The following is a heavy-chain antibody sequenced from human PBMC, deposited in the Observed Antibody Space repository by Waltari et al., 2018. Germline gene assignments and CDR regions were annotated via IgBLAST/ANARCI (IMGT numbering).Heavy chain of an antibody. CDR1: GFTFRDEA. V-gene: IGHV3-23*01. CDR3: AKNSRWNLSWYFDL. Sequence: EVRLSESGGGLIQPGGSLRLSCGASGFTFRDEAMTWVRQAPGRGLEWVSAISRIDGSTTYADSVRGRFTISRDHSKNSVYLQMNSLSAEDTAIYYCAKNSRWNLSWYFDLWGRGTRVAVSS. CDR2: ISRIDGST. J-gene: IGHJ2*01. D-gene: IGHD1-1*01.